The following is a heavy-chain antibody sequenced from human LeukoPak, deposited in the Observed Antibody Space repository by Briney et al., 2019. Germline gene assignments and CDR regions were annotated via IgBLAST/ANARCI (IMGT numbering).Heavy chain of an antibody. D-gene: IGHD5-18*01. Sequence: SETLSLTCTVYGGSISSYHRSWIRQPPGKGLEWIGYIHYSGSTNYNPSLKSRVTISVDTSKNQFSLRLGSVTAADTAVYYCARALGETAMILWGQGTLVTVSS. CDR1: GGSISSYH. CDR3: ARALGETAMIL. V-gene: IGHV4-59*01. J-gene: IGHJ4*02. CDR2: IHYSGST.